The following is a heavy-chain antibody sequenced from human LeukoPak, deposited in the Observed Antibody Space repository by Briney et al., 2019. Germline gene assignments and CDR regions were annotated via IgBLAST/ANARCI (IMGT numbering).Heavy chain of an antibody. Sequence: GGSLRLSCAASGFTFSDYYMSWIRQAPGKGLEWVSYISSSGTTIYYAGSVRGRFTISRDNAKNSLYLQMNSLRAEDTAVYYCASPPLAGGDAFDIWGQGTMVTVSS. CDR3: ASPPLAGGDAFDI. CDR1: GFTFSDYY. D-gene: IGHD1-26*01. CDR2: ISSSGTTI. J-gene: IGHJ3*02. V-gene: IGHV3-11*04.